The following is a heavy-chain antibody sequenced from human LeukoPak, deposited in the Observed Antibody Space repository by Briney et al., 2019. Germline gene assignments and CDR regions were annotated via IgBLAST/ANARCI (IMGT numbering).Heavy chain of an antibody. CDR2: IWHDGSNK. V-gene: IGHV3-33*01. CDR1: GFTFSSYG. Sequence: PGRSLRLSCAASGFTFSSYGMHWVRQAPGKGLEWVAVIWHDGSNKYYADSVKGRFTISRDNSKNTLYLQMNSLRAEDTAVYYCARGLDSSNGMDVWGKGTTVTVSS. CDR3: ARGLDSSNGMDV. D-gene: IGHD2-2*03. J-gene: IGHJ6*04.